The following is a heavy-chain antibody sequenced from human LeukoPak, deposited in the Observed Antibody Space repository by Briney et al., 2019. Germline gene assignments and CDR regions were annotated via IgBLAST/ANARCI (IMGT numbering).Heavy chain of an antibody. V-gene: IGHV3-9*01. Sequence: GRSLRLSCAVSGFSFEDYGMHWVRQPPGKGLEWVSSINYIGDSTSYADSVKGRFTVSRDNAKNSLYLQMNSLRPEDTALYYCANHLRATNTYIFYGLDVWGPGTTVTVSS. CDR2: INYIGDST. CDR3: ANHLRATNTYIFYGLDV. CDR1: GFSFEDYG. D-gene: IGHD2-21*01. J-gene: IGHJ6*02.